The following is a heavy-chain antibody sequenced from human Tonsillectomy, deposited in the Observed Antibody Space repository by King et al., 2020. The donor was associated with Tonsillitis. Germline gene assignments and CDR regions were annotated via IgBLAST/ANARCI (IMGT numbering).Heavy chain of an antibody. V-gene: IGHV3-30*03. CDR3: ASGPYDSSGYYYSY. CDR1: GFTFSSYG. Sequence: VQLVESGGGVVQPGRSLRLSCAASGFTFSSYGMHWVRQAPGKGLEWVAIISYDGSNEYYADSVKGRFTISRDNSKNTLYLQMNSLRAEDTAVYYCASGPYDSSGYYYSYWGQGILVTVSS. CDR2: ISYDGSNE. D-gene: IGHD3-22*01. J-gene: IGHJ4*02.